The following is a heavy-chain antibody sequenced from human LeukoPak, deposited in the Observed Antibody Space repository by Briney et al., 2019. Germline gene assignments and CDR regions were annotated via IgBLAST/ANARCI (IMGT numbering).Heavy chain of an antibody. D-gene: IGHD2-2*01. CDR3: ARVHCSSTSCYYYYGMDV. Sequence: PSETLPLTCAVYGGSFSGYYWSWIRQPPGKGLEWIGEINHSGSTNYNPSLKSRVTISVDTSKNQFSLKLSSVTAADTAVYYCARVHCSSTSCYYYYGMDVWGQGTTVTVSS. CDR1: GGSFSGYY. J-gene: IGHJ6*02. CDR2: INHSGST. V-gene: IGHV4-34*01.